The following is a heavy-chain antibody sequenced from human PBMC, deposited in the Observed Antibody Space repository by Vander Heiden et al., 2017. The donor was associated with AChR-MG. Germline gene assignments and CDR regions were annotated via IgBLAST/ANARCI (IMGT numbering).Heavy chain of an antibody. CDR2: TYYRSKWYS. Sequence: QVQLLQSGPGLAHPSQTLSLTFDISVDSVSISSAVWNWIRPSPSRGLEWLGRTYYRSKWYSDYAESVKGRITINPDTSKNQFSLHLNSVSPEDTAVYYCVRDVDDSGGWGNFQDCGQGTLVTVS. CDR1: VDSVSISSAV. V-gene: IGHV6-1*01. J-gene: IGHJ1*01. D-gene: IGHD6-19*01. CDR3: VRDVDDSGGWGNFQD.